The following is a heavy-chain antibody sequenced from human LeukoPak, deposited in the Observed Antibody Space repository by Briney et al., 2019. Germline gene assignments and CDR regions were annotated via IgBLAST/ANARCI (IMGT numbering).Heavy chain of an antibody. CDR1: GFTFSSYG. CDR3: ASASTEYSYGEIDY. Sequence: GGSLRLSCAASGFTFSSYGMTWVRQAPGKGLEWVSYISSSSSTIYYADSVKGRFTISRDNAKNSLYLQMNSLRAEDTAVYYCASASTEYSYGEIDYWGQGTLVTVSS. V-gene: IGHV3-48*04. CDR2: ISSSSSTI. J-gene: IGHJ4*02. D-gene: IGHD5-18*01.